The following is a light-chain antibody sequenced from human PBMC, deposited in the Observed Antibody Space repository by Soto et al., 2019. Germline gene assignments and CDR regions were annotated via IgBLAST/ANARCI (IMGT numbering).Light chain of an antibody. V-gene: IGLV2-14*03. Sequence: QSALAQPASVSGSRGQSITISCTGTSSDVGSYNSVSWYQQYPGKAPTLMIHDVSNRPSGVSNRFSGSKSGNTASLTISGLQAEDEADYYCSSFTSSSSYVFGSGTKVTVL. J-gene: IGLJ1*01. CDR2: DVS. CDR1: SSDVGSYNS. CDR3: SSFTSSSSYV.